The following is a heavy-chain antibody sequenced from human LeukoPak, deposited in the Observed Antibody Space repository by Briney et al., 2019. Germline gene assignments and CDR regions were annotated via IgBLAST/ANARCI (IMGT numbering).Heavy chain of an antibody. Sequence: SETLSLTCTVSGGSFSSRPYYWSWIRQPAGKGLEWIGRIYTSGDTDYNPSLKSRVSISVDTSKNQFSLKLSSVTAADTAVYYCARDTGFYYGSGSYYTNNWFDPWGQGTLVTVSS. CDR2: IYTSGDT. D-gene: IGHD3-10*01. CDR1: GGSFSSRPYY. V-gene: IGHV4-61*02. J-gene: IGHJ5*02. CDR3: ARDTGFYYGSGSYYTNNWFDP.